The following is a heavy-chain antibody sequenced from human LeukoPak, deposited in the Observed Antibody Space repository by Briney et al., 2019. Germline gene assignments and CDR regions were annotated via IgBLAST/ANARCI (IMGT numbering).Heavy chain of an antibody. CDR3: ARRRYYGSGSYYPYYYYGMDV. CDR1: GYTFTSYD. Sequence: ASVKVSCKASGYTFTSYDINWVRQATGQGLEWMGWMNPNSDNTDYAQKFQGRVTMTRNASISTAYMELSSLRSEETAVYYCARRRYYGSGSYYPYYYYGMDVWGQGTTVTVSS. CDR2: MNPNSDNT. V-gene: IGHV1-8*01. J-gene: IGHJ6*02. D-gene: IGHD3-10*01.